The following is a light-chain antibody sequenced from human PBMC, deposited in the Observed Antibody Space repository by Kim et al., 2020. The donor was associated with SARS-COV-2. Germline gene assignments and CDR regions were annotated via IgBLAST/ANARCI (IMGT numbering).Light chain of an antibody. J-gene: IGKJ1*01. V-gene: IGKV1-5*03. Sequence: ASVGDRCTLTCRASQSVYSWLAWYQQKPGKTPNLLIYKASYLQSGAPSRFSGSGSGTEFTLTINSLQPDDFATYYCQPYNAYPWTFGQGTKVDIK. CDR1: QSVYSW. CDR2: KAS. CDR3: QPYNAYPWT.